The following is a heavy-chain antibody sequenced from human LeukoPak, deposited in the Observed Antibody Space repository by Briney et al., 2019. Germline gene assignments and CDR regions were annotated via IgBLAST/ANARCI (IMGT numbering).Heavy chain of an antibody. V-gene: IGHV1-69*04. CDR3: ARGYCSGGSCYSGPYYYYGMDV. CDR2: IIPILGIA. J-gene: IGHJ6*02. CDR1: GGTFSSYA. D-gene: IGHD2-15*01. Sequence: SVKVSCKASGGTFSSYAISWVRQAPGQGLEWMGRIIPILGIANYAQKFQGRVTITADKSTSTAYMELSSPRSEDTAVYYCARGYCSGGSCYSGPYYYYGMDVWGQGTTVTVSS.